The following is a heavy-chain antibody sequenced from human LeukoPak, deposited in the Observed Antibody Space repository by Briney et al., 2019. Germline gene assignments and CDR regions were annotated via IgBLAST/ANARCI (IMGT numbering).Heavy chain of an antibody. D-gene: IGHD3-3*01. CDR3: ARDYDRYYMDV. Sequence: GGSLRLSCAASGYTFRSYWMHWVRQAPGKGLLWFSRINTEGTSTTYADFVKGRFTISRDNAKNTLYLQMNSLRAEDTAVYYCARDYDRYYMDVWGKGTTVTVSS. CDR2: INTEGTST. CDR1: GYTFRSYW. V-gene: IGHV3-74*01. J-gene: IGHJ6*03.